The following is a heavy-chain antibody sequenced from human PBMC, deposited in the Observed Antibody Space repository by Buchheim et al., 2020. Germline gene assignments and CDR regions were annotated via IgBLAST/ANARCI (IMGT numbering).Heavy chain of an antibody. CDR2: ISYDGSKK. V-gene: IGHV3-30*18. Sequence: QVQLVESGGGGVKPGRSLRPSGAASGFTFSSYGMHGVRKAPGKGLEWVAVISYDGSKKYYPASVKGGFTISRDNPKNPRYLQMNSLRAEDTAVYYCAKDLHGSYGMDVWGQGTT. D-gene: IGHD4-11*01. CDR1: GFTFSSYG. J-gene: IGHJ6*02. CDR3: AKDLHGSYGMDV.